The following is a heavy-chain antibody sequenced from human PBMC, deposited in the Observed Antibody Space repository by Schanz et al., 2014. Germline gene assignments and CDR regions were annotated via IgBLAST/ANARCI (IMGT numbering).Heavy chain of an antibody. CDR2: ISHDGYST. J-gene: IGHJ4*02. D-gene: IGHD5-12*01. V-gene: IGHV3-64*04. CDR1: GFAFSSYD. CDR3: ARDFHGYGPHLDY. Sequence: QVQLVESGGGVVQPGRSLRLSCVASGFAFSSYDVFWVRQAPGKGLEYVSAISHDGYSTYYADSVKGRFTISRDNSKNTLYLQLNSLRAEDTAVYYCARDFHGYGPHLDYWGQGSLVTVSS.